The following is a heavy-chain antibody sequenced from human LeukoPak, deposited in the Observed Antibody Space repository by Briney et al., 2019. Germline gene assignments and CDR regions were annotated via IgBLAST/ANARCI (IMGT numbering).Heavy chain of an antibody. D-gene: IGHD2-21*02. J-gene: IGHJ4*02. V-gene: IGHV3-64*01. Sequence: GGSLRLSCAASGFTFSSYAMHWVRQAPGKGLEYVSAISSNGGSTYYANSVKGRFTISRDNSKNTLYLQMGSLRAEDMAVYYCARSGGDCYSTCFDYWGQGTLVTVSS. CDR1: GFTFSSYA. CDR3: ARSGGDCYSTCFDY. CDR2: ISSNGGST.